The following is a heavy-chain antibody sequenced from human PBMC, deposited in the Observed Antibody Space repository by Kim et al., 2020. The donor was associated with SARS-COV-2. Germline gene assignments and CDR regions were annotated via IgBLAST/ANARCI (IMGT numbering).Heavy chain of an antibody. V-gene: IGHV4-59*13. CDR1: GGSISSYY. Sequence: SETLSLTCTVSGGSISSYYWSWIRQPPGKGLEWIGYIYYSGSTNYNPSLKSRVTISVDTSKNQFSLKPSSVTAADTAVYYCARVGRGAYCSSTSCSSSAFDIWGQGTMVTVSS. CDR2: IYYSGST. D-gene: IGHD2-2*01. J-gene: IGHJ3*02. CDR3: ARVGRGAYCSSTSCSSSAFDI.